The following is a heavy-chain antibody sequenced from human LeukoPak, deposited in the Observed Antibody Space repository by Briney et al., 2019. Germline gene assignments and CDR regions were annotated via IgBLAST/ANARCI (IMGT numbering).Heavy chain of an antibody. J-gene: IGHJ4*02. CDR1: GYIFTSYW. Sequence: GESLKVSCKGSGYIFTSYWIGWVRQMPGKGLEWMGIIYPGDSDTRYSPSFQGQVTISADKSIGTAYLQWSSLKASDTAMYYCARRLYIYGWVGFSDYWGQGTLVTVSS. V-gene: IGHV5-51*01. CDR3: ARRLYIYGWVGFSDY. CDR2: IYPGDSDT. D-gene: IGHD5-18*01.